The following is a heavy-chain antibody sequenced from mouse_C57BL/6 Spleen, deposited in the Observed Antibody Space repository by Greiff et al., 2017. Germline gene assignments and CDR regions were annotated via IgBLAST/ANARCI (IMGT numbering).Heavy chain of an antibody. CDR1: GYTFTSYW. CDR3: ARGRDDWAY. CDR2: IYPSDSET. Sequence: VQLQQPGAELVRPGSSVKLSCKASGYTFTSYWMDWVKQRPGQGLEWIGNIYPSDSETHYNQKFKDKATLTVDKSSSTAYMQLSSLTSEDSAVYYCARGRDDWAYWGQGTLVTVSA. V-gene: IGHV1-61*01. D-gene: IGHD2-4*01. J-gene: IGHJ3*01.